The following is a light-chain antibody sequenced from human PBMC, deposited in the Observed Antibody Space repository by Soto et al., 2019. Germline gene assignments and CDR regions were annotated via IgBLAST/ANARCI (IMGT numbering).Light chain of an antibody. V-gene: IGKV3D-15*01. CDR1: QSINRD. CDR3: QHYNSYSEA. J-gene: IGKJ1*01. CDR2: GAS. Sequence: EIVMTQSPATLSVSPGESATLSCRASQSINRDLAWYERKPGQTPRRVIYGASTWGTGVPPRFSGSRSGTEFTLTISSLQPDDFATYYCQHYNSYSEAFGQGTKVDIK.